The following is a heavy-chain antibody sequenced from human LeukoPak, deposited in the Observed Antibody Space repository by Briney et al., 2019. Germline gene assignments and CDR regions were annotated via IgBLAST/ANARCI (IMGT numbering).Heavy chain of an antibody. CDR1: GGSISSYY. Sequence: PSETLSLTCTVSGGSISSYYWSWVRQPPGKGLEWIGYIYHSGSTYYNPSLKSRVTISVDRSKNQFSLKLSSVTAADTAVYYCARNFSPGDWFDPWGQGTLVTVSS. V-gene: IGHV4-59*12. D-gene: IGHD1-26*01. J-gene: IGHJ5*02. CDR2: IYHSGST. CDR3: ARNFSPGDWFDP.